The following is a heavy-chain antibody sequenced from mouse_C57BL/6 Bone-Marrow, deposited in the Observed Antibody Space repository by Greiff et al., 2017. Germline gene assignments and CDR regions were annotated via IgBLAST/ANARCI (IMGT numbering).Heavy chain of an antibody. J-gene: IGHJ1*03. Sequence: EVKLQESGGGLVKPGGSLKLSCAASGFTFSSYTMPWVRQTPEQGLEWVATISGGGGNTYYPDRVKGRFTISRDNAKNTLYLKRSRLRSEVTALYYCARYSLYYYGNTYWYFDVWGTGTTVTVSS. D-gene: IGHD1-1*01. V-gene: IGHV5-9*01. CDR1: GFTFSSYT. CDR3: ARYSLYYYGNTYWYFDV. CDR2: ISGGGGNT.